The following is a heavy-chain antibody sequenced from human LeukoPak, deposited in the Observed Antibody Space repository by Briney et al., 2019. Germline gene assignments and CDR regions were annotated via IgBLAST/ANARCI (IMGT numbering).Heavy chain of an antibody. J-gene: IGHJ3*01. V-gene: IGHV4-59*12. CDR1: GGSISDYF. CDR3: ARRFRTGGDLHHDAYDV. Sequence: SETLSLTCSVSGGSISDYFWGWIRQPPGKGLEWIGHVYYIGKPTCSPSLESRDSISVDTSKNQFSLELTSVTAADTAVYYCARRFRTGGDLHHDAYDVWGQGTVVTVSS. D-gene: IGHD3-16*01. CDR2: VYYIGKP.